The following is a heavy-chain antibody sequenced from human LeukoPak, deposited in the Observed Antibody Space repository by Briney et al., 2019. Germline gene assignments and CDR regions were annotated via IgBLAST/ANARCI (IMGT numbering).Heavy chain of an antibody. J-gene: IGHJ4*02. CDR2: ISYDGSNK. CDR3: AKAYYGSGSYGWFDY. Sequence: PGGSLRLSCATSGFTFSSYAMHWVRQAPGKGLEWVAVISYDGSNKYYADSVKGRFTISRDNSKNTLFLQMNSLRAEDTAIYYCAKAYYGSGSYGWFDYWGQGTLVTVSS. D-gene: IGHD3-10*01. CDR1: GFTFSSYA. V-gene: IGHV3-30*04.